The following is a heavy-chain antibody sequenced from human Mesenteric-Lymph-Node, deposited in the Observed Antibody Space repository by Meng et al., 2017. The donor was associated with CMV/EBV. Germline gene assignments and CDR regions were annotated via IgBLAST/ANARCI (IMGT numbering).Heavy chain of an antibody. CDR2: SGNKASSYTT. V-gene: IGHV3-72*01. D-gene: IGHD2-2*01. CDR3: ASEYCSSTSCFLH. Sequence: GGSLRLSCAASGFSFSDHYMDWVRQAPGKGLEWVGRSGNKASSYTTEYAASVKGRFTISRDDSKNSLYLQMNSLKTEDAAVYYCASEYCSSTSCFLHWGQGTRVTVSS. J-gene: IGHJ4*02. CDR1: GFSFSDHY.